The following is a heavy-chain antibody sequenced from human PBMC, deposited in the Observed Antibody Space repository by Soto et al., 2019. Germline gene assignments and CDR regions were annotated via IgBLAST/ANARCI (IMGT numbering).Heavy chain of an antibody. CDR2: ISYDGSNK. J-gene: IGHJ4*02. V-gene: IGHV3-30*18. D-gene: IGHD6-19*01. CDR1: GFTFSSYG. Sequence: SLRLSCAASGFTFSSYGMHWVRQAPGKGLEWVAVISYDGSNKYYADSVKGRFTISRDNSKNTLYLQMNSLRAEDTAVYYCAKDPGTIAVADGDGYWGQGTLVTVSS. CDR3: AKDPGTIAVADGDGY.